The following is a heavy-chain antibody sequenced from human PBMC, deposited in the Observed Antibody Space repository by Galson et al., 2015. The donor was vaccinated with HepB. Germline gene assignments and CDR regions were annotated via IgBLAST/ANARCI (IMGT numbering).Heavy chain of an antibody. J-gene: IGHJ2*01. Sequence: SLRLSCAGSGYDFSYFAMAWVRQAPGKGLEWVSGLYAGGTNRNYADSVKGRFTISRDNSKDTLYLQMNNLRADDTAVYYCAKDNIRGDSYWYFNLWGRGTLVTVSS. V-gene: IGHV3-23*01. D-gene: IGHD3-16*01. CDR1: GYDFSYFA. CDR3: AKDNIRGDSYWYFNL. CDR2: LYAGGTNR.